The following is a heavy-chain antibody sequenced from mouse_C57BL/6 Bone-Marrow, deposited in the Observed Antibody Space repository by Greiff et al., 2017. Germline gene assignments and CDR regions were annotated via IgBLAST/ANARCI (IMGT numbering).Heavy chain of an antibody. J-gene: IGHJ2*01. V-gene: IGHV3-5*01. D-gene: IGHD1-1*01. CDR2: IYYSGTI. CDR3: ARESVITTVVPYFDY. Sequence: EVKVEESGPGLVKPSQTVFLTCTVTGISITTGNYRWSWIRQFPGNKLEWIGYIYYSGTITYNPSLTSRTTITRDTPKNQFFLEMNSLTAEDTATYYCARESVITTVVPYFDYWGQGTTLTVSS. CDR1: GISITTGNYR.